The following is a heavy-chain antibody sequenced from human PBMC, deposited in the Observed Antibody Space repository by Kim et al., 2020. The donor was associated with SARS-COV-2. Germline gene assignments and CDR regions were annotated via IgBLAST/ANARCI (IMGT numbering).Heavy chain of an antibody. Sequence: SETLSLTCTVSGGSISSGGYYWSWIRQHPGKGLEWIGYIYYSGSTYYNPSLKSRVTISVDTSKNQFSLKLSSVTAADTAVYYCARWNQPYGSGPYNWFDPWGQGTLGTVSS. CDR2: IYYSGST. J-gene: IGHJ5*02. V-gene: IGHV4-31*03. D-gene: IGHD3-10*01. CDR3: ARWNQPYGSGPYNWFDP. CDR1: GGSISSGGYY.